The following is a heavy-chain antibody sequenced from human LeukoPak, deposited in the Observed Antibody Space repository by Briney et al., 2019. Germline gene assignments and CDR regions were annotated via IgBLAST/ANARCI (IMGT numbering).Heavy chain of an antibody. CDR1: GVSLSNYA. J-gene: IGHJ5*02. V-gene: IGHV3-30*04. Sequence: GGSLRLSCAPSGVSLSNYALDWVRQAPGKGLEWVAAISYDGSKTYYTDSVKGRFTISRDDPSDTLSLQMDSLRAEDTALYYCATLTTVAGTFWFDPRGQGTLVIVSS. CDR3: ATLTTVAGTFWFDP. D-gene: IGHD6-19*01. CDR2: ISYDGSKT.